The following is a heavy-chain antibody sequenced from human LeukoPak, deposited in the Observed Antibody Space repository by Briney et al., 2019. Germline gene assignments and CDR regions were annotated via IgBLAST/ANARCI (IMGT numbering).Heavy chain of an antibody. CDR2: IYHSGST. V-gene: IGHV4-4*02. Sequence: SGTLSLTFAVSGDSIISSNWWTWVRQPPGKGLEWIGEIYHSGSTNYNPSLKSRVTMSLDKSKNQFSLKLTSVTAADTAVYYCAREAAGQWFDPWGQGTLVTVSS. D-gene: IGHD6-25*01. CDR1: GDSIISSNW. CDR3: AREAAGQWFDP. J-gene: IGHJ5*02.